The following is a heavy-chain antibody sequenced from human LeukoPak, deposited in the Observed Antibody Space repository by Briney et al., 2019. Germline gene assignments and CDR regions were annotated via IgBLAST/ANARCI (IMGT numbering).Heavy chain of an antibody. D-gene: IGHD5-12*01. CDR2: IRASGDST. CDR3: AKDRAGYSGARGFDY. V-gene: IGHV3-23*01. CDR1: GFTFSSYA. Sequence: GGSLRLSCATSGFTFSSYAMNWVRQAPGKGLEWVSGIRASGDSTNSADSVKGRFTISRDNSKNTLYLQMNSLRAEDTAVYYCAKDRAGYSGARGFDYWGQGTLVTVSS. J-gene: IGHJ4*02.